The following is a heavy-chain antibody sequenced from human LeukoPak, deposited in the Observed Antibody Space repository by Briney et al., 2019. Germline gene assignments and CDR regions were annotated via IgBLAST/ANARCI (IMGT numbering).Heavy chain of an antibody. J-gene: IGHJ4*02. V-gene: IGHV3-23*01. CDR1: GLTFSNYA. CDR2: VSGSGSHT. D-gene: IGHD5-12*01. Sequence: PGGSLRLSCAASGLTFSNYAMSWVRQAPGKGLEWVSSVSGSGSHTYYADSVKGRFTISRDNSKNTLYLQMDSLRAEDAAVYFCAKDERGYDCYFDYWGQGALVTVSS. CDR3: AKDERGYDCYFDY.